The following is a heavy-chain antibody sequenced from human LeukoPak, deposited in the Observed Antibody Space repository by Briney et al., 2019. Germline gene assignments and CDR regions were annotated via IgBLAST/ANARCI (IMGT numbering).Heavy chain of an antibody. CDR3: ARVRTIAAAYYYYGMDV. Sequence: GGSLRLSCAASGFTFRNYGMRWVRQAPGKGLEWVSSITGGGDITYYADSVKGRFTISRDNSKNTLYLQMNSLRAEDTAVYYCARVRTIAAAYYYYGMDVWGQGTTVTVSS. J-gene: IGHJ6*02. CDR2: ITGGGDIT. V-gene: IGHV3-23*01. D-gene: IGHD6-13*01. CDR1: GFTFRNYG.